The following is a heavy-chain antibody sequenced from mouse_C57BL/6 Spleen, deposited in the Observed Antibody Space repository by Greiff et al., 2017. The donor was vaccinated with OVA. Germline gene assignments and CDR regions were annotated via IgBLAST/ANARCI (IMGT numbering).Heavy chain of an antibody. CDR2: IDPETGGT. CDR1: GYTFTDYE. J-gene: IGHJ2*01. CDR3: TKHWDEADY. Sequence: VQLQQSGAELVRPGASVTLSCKASGYTFTDYEMHWVQQTPVHGLEWIGAIDPETGGTAYNQKFKGKAILTADNSYSTAYMELRSLTSEDSAVYYCTKHWDEADYWGQGTTLTVAS. D-gene: IGHD4-1*01. V-gene: IGHV1-15*01.